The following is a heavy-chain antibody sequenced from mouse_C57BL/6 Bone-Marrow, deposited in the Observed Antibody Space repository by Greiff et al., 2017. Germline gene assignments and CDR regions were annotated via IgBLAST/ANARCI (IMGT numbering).Heavy chain of an antibody. CDR3: ARLELPGYFDV. J-gene: IGHJ1*03. Sequence: QVQLQQSGAELMKPGASVKLSCKATGYTFTSYWMHWVKQRPGQGLEWIGYINPSSGYTKYNQKFKDKATLTADKSSSTAYMQLSSLTYEDSAVYYCARLELPGYFDVWGTGTTVTVSS. CDR2: INPSSGYT. V-gene: IGHV1-7*01. D-gene: IGHD1-1*01. CDR1: GYTFTSYW.